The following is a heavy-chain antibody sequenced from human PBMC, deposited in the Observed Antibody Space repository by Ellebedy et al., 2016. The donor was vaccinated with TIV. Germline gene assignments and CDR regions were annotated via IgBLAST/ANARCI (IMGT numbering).Heavy chain of an antibody. Sequence: GSLRLXCSVSGGSINTYYCTWIRQSPGKGLEWIGHTYYNGRTNYNPSLKSRVTISVDPPKNQFSLTLTSVTAADTAVYYCARASAVTKYYHAMDVWGQGTTVTVSS. D-gene: IGHD4-17*01. CDR2: TYYNGRT. V-gene: IGHV4-59*01. J-gene: IGHJ6*02. CDR1: GGSINTYY. CDR3: ARASAVTKYYHAMDV.